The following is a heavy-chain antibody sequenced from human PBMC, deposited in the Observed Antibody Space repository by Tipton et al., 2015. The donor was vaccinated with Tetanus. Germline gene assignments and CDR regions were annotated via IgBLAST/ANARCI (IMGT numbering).Heavy chain of an antibody. CDR3: ARAGKVHTFDH. J-gene: IGHJ4*02. CDR2: IDHTGST. CDR1: GDSLSTGFYS. V-gene: IGHV4-30-2*01. Sequence: TLSLTCAVSGDSLSTGFYSWSWIRQPPGKGLEWIGYIDHTGSTYYNPALQSRVIMSVDMSKNQFSLRLKSVTAADTAVYFCARAGKVHTFDHWGQGILVTVSS.